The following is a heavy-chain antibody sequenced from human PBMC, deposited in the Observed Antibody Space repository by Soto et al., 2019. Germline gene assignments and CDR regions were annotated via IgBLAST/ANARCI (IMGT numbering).Heavy chain of an antibody. CDR2: IKQDGREK. CDR3: ARTVAYQLLSGAVNWFDP. J-gene: IGHJ5*02. D-gene: IGHD2-2*01. Sequence: GGSLRLSCAASGFTFSSYWMSWVRQAPGKGLEWVANIKQDGREKYYVDSVKGRFTISRDNAKNSLYLQMNSLRAEDTAVYYCARTVAYQLLSGAVNWFDPWGQGTLVTVSS. CDR1: GFTFSSYW. V-gene: IGHV3-7*01.